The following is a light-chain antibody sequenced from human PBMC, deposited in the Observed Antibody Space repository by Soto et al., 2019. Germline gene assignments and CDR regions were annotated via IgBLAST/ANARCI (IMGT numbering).Light chain of an antibody. CDR1: QSVSRN. J-gene: IGKJ4*01. Sequence: EVVLTQSPATLYLSPGERATLSCRASQSVSRNLAWYQQKPGQAPRLLIYRASTRATGIPARFSGSGSGTDFSLSISSLQPEDFAVYYCQQRFNWPGLTFGGGTKVEIK. CDR2: RAS. CDR3: QQRFNWPGLT. V-gene: IGKV3-11*01.